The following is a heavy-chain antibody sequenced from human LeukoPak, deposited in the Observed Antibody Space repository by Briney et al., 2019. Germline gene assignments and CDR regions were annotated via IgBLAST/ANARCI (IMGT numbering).Heavy chain of an antibody. D-gene: IGHD1-7*01. CDR3: VRGSRKLGGMDV. Sequence: GGSLRLSCVVSGFIFSNHSMNWVRQAPGRGLEWVSSISSRGSYRFYADSVKGRFTISRDNASKSLSLQMTSLRGEDTAVYYCVRGSRKLGGMDVWGQGTTVTVSS. CDR1: GFIFSNHS. CDR2: ISSRGSYR. J-gene: IGHJ6*02. V-gene: IGHV3-21*01.